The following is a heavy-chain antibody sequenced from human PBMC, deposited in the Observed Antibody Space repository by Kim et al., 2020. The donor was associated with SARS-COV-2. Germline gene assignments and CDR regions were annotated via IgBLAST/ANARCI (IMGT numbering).Heavy chain of an antibody. D-gene: IGHD4-17*01. Sequence: SETLSLTCTVSGGSISSSSYYWGWIRQPPGKGLEWIGSIYYSGSTYYNPSLKSRVTISVDTSKNQFSLKLSSVTAADTAVYYCARQGATVTTTRNWFDPWGQGTLVTVSS. CDR1: GGSISSSSYY. CDR2: IYYSGST. CDR3: ARQGATVTTTRNWFDP. J-gene: IGHJ5*02. V-gene: IGHV4-39*01.